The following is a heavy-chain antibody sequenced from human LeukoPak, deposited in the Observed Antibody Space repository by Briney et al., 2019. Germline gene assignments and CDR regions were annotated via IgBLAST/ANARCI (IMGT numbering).Heavy chain of an antibody. J-gene: IGHJ5*02. CDR2: ISSSGTTI. CDR1: GFTLSDYY. V-gene: IGHV3-11*04. CDR3: ARDRDYDFPS. Sequence: GGSLRLSCAASGFTLSDYYMNWIRQAPGKGLEWVSYISSSGTTIYADSVKGRFTISRDNAKSSLFLQMNSLRVEDTAVYYCARDRDYDFPSWGQGTLVTVSS. D-gene: IGHD3-3*01.